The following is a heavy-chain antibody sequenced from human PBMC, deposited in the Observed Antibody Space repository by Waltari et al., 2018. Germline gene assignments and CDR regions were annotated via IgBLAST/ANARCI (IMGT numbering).Heavy chain of an antibody. Sequence: QVQLQQSGPGLVKPSQTLSLTCAISGDSVSSNRVVWNWIRPSPSRGLEWLGRTYYRSKWYNDYAVSVKSRITINPDTSKNHFSLQLNSVSPEDTAVYYCARGRLNGFDIWGQGTMVTVSS. J-gene: IGHJ3*02. V-gene: IGHV6-1*01. CDR3: ARGRLNGFDI. CDR2: TYYRSKWYN. CDR1: GDSVSSNRVV.